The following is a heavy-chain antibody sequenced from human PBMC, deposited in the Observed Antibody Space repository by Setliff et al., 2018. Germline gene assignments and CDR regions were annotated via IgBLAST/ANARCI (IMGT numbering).Heavy chain of an antibody. CDR1: GYTLSDHY. Sequence: GGSLRLSCVVSGYTLSDHYMDWVRQAPGKGMEWVTAITGSGWDTYYADSVKGRFTISRDNAKNSLYLQMNSLRVEDTAVYYCARDVDSSGYYYHFDYWGQGTLVTVSS. J-gene: IGHJ4*02. D-gene: IGHD3-22*01. CDR2: ITGSGWDT. CDR3: ARDVDSSGYYYHFDY. V-gene: IGHV3-11*06.